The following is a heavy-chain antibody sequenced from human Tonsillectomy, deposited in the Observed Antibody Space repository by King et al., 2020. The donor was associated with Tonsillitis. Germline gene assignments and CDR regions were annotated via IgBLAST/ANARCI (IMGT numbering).Heavy chain of an antibody. CDR2: ISYDGTKK. CDR3: ARARITGTTFPWFDP. D-gene: IGHD1-7*01. Sequence: VQLVESGGGVVQPGRSLRLSCAASGFSFSNYGLHWVRQPPGKGLEWVAVISYDGTKKSYADSVKGRFTISRDDYKNTLYLKMNSLRAEDTAVYFCARARITGTTFPWFDPWGQGTPVTVSS. V-gene: IGHV3-30*19. CDR1: GFSFSNYG. J-gene: IGHJ5*02.